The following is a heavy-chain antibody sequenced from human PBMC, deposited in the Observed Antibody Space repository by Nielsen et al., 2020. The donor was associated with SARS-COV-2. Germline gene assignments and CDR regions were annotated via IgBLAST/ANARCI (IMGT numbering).Heavy chain of an antibody. CDR1: GYSISSAYY. CDR2: IYHSGTT. Sequence: SETLSLTCTVSGYSISSAYYWGWIRQPPGKGLEWIGSIYHSGTTYYNSSLKSRVTISMDTSKNQFSLKLSSVTAADAAMYYCARAPDFWSGYDTYYFDYWGQGTLVTVSS. V-gene: IGHV4-38-2*02. J-gene: IGHJ4*02. CDR3: ARAPDFWSGYDTYYFDY. D-gene: IGHD3-3*01.